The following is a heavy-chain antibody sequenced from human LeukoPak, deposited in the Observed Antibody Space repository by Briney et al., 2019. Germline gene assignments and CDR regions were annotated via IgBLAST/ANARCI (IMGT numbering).Heavy chain of an antibody. CDR2: ISSSSSTI. V-gene: IGHV3-48*01. CDR1: GFTFSSYG. J-gene: IGHJ4*02. D-gene: IGHD2-2*01. Sequence: PGESLRLSCAASGFTFSSYGMTWVRQAPGKGLEWVSYISSSSSTIYYADSVKGRFTISRDNAKNSLYLQLNSLRAEDTAVYYCAKDSQGYCSSTSCYEPSGYWGQGTLVTVSS. CDR3: AKDSQGYCSSTSCYEPSGY.